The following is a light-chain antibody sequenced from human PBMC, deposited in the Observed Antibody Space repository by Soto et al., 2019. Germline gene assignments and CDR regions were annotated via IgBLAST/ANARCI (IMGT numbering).Light chain of an antibody. Sequence: EIVMTQSPATLSVSPGGRATLSCRSSQSISDTLAWYHQKPGQAPRLLIYSASRGATWFPARFSGSGSGPDFTLTISTLQSEDLTVYDCQQYNIWPLTFGQGTKVEIK. CDR1: QSISDT. V-gene: IGKV3-15*01. J-gene: IGKJ1*01. CDR2: SAS. CDR3: QQYNIWPLT.